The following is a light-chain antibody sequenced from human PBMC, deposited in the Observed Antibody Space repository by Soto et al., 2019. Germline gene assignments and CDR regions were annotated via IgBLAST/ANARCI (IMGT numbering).Light chain of an antibody. J-gene: IGKJ1*01. Sequence: EIVLTQSPAILSLAPGERATLSCRASQSVSSNLAWYQQKPGQAPRLLIYGASTRATGIPARFSGSGSGTEFTLTISSLQSEDFAVYYCQQYNNWPRTFGQGTKVDIK. CDR3: QQYNNWPRT. V-gene: IGKV3-15*01. CDR2: GAS. CDR1: QSVSSN.